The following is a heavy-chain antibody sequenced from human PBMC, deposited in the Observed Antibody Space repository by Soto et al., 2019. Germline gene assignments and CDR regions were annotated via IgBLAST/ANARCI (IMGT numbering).Heavy chain of an antibody. D-gene: IGHD2-15*01. CDR1: VGSFSGYY. CDR2: INHSGST. CDR3: ARGGQLLLY. J-gene: IGHJ4*02. V-gene: IGHV4-34*01. Sequence: SETLSLTCAVYVGSFSGYYWSWIRQPPGKGLEWIGEINHSGSTNYNPSLKSRVTISVDTSKNQFSLKLSSVTAADTAVYYCARGGQLLLYWGQGTLVTVSS.